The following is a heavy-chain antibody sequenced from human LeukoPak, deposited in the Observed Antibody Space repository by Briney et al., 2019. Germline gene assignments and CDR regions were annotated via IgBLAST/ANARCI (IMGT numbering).Heavy chain of an antibody. J-gene: IGHJ4*02. D-gene: IGHD6-6*01. CDR1: GGSFSGYY. Sequence: PSETLSLTCAVYGGSFSGYYWSWIRQPPGKGLEWIGEINHSGSTNYNPSLKSRVTISVDTSKNQFSLKLSSVTAADTAVYYYARFSSSSDYWGQGTLVTVPS. CDR3: ARFSSSSDY. V-gene: IGHV4-34*01. CDR2: INHSGST.